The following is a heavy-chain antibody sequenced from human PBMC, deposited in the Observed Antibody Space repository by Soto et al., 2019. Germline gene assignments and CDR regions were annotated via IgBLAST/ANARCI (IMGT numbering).Heavy chain of an antibody. D-gene: IGHD3-10*01. CDR3: ARGLLGSGRLEY. J-gene: IGHJ4*02. CDR2: IYNTGDT. Sequence: QIHLQESGPGLVQPSGTLSLTCAVSGDSITGWNWWNWVRQPPGKGLEYIGEIYNTGDTNFEPSLKSRVTMSVDLFKNQFSLKLTSVTAADTAVYYCARGLLGSGRLEYWGQGILVTVSS. CDR1: GDSITGWNW. V-gene: IGHV4-4*02.